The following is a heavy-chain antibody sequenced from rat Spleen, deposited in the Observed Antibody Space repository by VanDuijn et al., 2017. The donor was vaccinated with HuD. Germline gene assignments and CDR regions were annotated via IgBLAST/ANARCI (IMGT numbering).Heavy chain of an antibody. Sequence: QVQLKESGPGLVQPSRTLSLTCTVSGFSLTRYGVSWVRQPPGKGLEWIAAIWSGGTTYYKSALKARLSISRDTSKSQVLLQMNSLQTEDTAMYFFARSGLFDYWGQGVMVTVSS. J-gene: IGHJ2*01. CDR2: IWSGGTT. CDR3: ARSGLFDY. D-gene: IGHD4-1*01. CDR1: GFSLTRYG. V-gene: IGHV2-6*01.